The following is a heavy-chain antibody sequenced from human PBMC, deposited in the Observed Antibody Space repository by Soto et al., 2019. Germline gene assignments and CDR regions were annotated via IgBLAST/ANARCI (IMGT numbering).Heavy chain of an antibody. CDR1: GGSISSYY. J-gene: IGHJ4*02. CDR3: ARVSRYSSGWYFDY. CDR2: IYYSGST. V-gene: IGHV4-59*08. D-gene: IGHD6-19*01. Sequence: PSETLSLTCTVSGGSISSYYWSWIRQPPGKGLEWIGYIYYSGSTYYNPSLKSRVTISVDTSKNQFSLKLSSVTAADTAVYYCARVSRYSSGWYFDYWGQGTLVTVSS.